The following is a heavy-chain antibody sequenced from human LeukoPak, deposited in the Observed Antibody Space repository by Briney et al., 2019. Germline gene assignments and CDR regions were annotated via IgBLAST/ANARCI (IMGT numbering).Heavy chain of an antibody. V-gene: IGHV3-66*01. CDR2: IYSGGST. CDR3: ARWIIAVAGQEFDY. Sequence: GGSLRLSCAASGFTVSSNYMSWVRQAPGKGLEWVSVIYSGGSTYYADSVKGRFTISRDNSKNTLYLQMNSLRAEDTAVYYCARWIIAVAGQEFDYWGQGALVTVSS. D-gene: IGHD6-19*01. J-gene: IGHJ4*02. CDR1: GFTVSSNY.